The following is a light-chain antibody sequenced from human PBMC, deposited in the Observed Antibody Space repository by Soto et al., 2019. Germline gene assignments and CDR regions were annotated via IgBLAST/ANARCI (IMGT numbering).Light chain of an antibody. V-gene: IGKV3-15*01. CDR1: QSVSSSY. J-gene: IGKJ4*01. CDR2: RTS. Sequence: EIVLTQSPVTLSLSPGERATLSCRASQSVSSSYLAWYQQKPGQAPRLLMFRTSSRATGFPARFSGSGSGTEFNLPISSLQSEDFGVYYCQQYNNWPRATFGGGTKVDIK. CDR3: QQYNNWPRAT.